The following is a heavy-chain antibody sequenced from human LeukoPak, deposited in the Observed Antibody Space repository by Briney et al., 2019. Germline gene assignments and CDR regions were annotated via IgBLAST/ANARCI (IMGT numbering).Heavy chain of an antibody. CDR1: GFTVSTNY. CDR2: IYSGGST. Sequence: GGSLRLSCAASGFTVSTNYMSWVRQAPGKGLEWVSVIYSGGSTYYADSVKGRFTISRDNSKNTLYLQMNILRAEDTAVYYCAKDGAIVATIGYYFDYWGQGTLVTVSS. V-gene: IGHV3-66*02. J-gene: IGHJ4*02. D-gene: IGHD5-12*01. CDR3: AKDGAIVATIGYYFDY.